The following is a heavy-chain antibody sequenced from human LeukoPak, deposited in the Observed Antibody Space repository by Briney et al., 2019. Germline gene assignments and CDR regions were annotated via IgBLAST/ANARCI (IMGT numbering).Heavy chain of an antibody. D-gene: IGHD6-13*01. Sequence: SQTLSLTCAISGDSVSSNSAAWNWIRQSPSRGLEWLGRTYYRSKWYNDYAVSVKSRITINPDTSKNQFSLQLNSVTPKDTAVYYCARAGQIAAAGTGPTSQLFHRTTPKYYFDYWGEGTLVTVSS. CDR2: TYYRSKWYN. CDR3: ARAGQIAAAGTGPTSQLFHRTTPKYYFDY. J-gene: IGHJ4*02. CDR1: GDSVSSNSAA. V-gene: IGHV6-1*01.